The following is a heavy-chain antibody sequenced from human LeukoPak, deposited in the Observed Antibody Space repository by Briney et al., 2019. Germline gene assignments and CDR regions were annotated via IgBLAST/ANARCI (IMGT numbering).Heavy chain of an antibody. V-gene: IGHV3-30-3*01. J-gene: IGHJ4*02. CDR2: MSYDGSNK. CDR1: GFTFSSYA. D-gene: IGHD2-2*02. Sequence: GGSLRLSCAASGFTFSSYAMHWVRQAPGKGQEWVAVMSYDGSNKYYADSVKGRFTISRDNSKNTLYLQMNSLRAEDTAVYYCARDLSRTYTVDYWGQGTLVTVSS. CDR3: ARDLSRTYTVDY.